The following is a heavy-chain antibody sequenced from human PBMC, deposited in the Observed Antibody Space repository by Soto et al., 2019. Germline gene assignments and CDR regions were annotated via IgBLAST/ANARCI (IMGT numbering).Heavy chain of an antibody. Sequence: QVQLVQSGAEVKKPGSSVKVSCKSSGGNFGSYAISWVRQAPGQGLEWMGGVIPIFGTPHYAQKFHGRVTITADMPTSTAYLELSSLKTGDTAVYYCAKIRWTISLQEEDAIWGQGSLVTVSS. D-gene: IGHD2-15*01. CDR1: GGNFGSYA. J-gene: IGHJ4*02. V-gene: IGHV1-69*06. CDR3: AKIRWTISLQEEDAI. CDR2: VIPIFGTP.